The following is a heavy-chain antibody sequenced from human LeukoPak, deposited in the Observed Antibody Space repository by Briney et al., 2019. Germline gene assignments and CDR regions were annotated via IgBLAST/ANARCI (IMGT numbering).Heavy chain of an antibody. J-gene: IGHJ4*02. V-gene: IGHV3-9*03. D-gene: IGHD6-6*01. CDR1: GFTFHDYA. CDR2: VSWNGGTI. Sequence: GRSLRLSCAASGFTFHDYAMHWVRQAPGKGLEWVSGVSWNGGTIHYADSVKGRFTISRDNAKNSLYLQMNSLRPEDMALYYCAKGPTYSSSSLFDYWGQGILVAVSS. CDR3: AKGPTYSSSSLFDY.